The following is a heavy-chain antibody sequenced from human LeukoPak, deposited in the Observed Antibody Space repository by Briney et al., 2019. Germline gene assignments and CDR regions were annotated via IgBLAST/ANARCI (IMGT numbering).Heavy chain of an antibody. V-gene: IGHV4-59*08. J-gene: IGHJ4*02. CDR2: IYYSGST. CDR3: ARGRYRQQPRGDVFDY. D-gene: IGHD6-13*01. CDR1: GGSISSYY. Sequence: SETLSLTCTVSGGSISSYYWSWIRQPPGKGLEWIGYIYYSGSTNYNPSLKSRVTISVDTSKNQFSLKLSSVTAADTAVYYCARGRYRQQPRGDVFDYWGQGTLVTVSS.